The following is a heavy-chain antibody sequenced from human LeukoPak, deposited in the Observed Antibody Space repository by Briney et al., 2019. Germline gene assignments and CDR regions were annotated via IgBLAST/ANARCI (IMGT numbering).Heavy chain of an antibody. V-gene: IGHV4-39*01. D-gene: IGHD1-26*01. Sequence: TSSETLSLTCTVSGCSISSSSYYWGWIRQPPGKGLEWIGSIYYSGSTYYNPSLKSRVTISVDTSKNQFSLKLSSVAAADTAGYYCAKHPGGSYPFDSWGQGTLVTVSS. CDR3: AKHPGGSYPFDS. J-gene: IGHJ4*02. CDR1: GCSISSSSYY. CDR2: IYYSGST.